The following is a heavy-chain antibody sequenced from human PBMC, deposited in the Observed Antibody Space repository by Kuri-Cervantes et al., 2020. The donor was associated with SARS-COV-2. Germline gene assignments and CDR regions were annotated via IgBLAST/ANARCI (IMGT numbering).Heavy chain of an antibody. CDR3: ARGGYSSGWFAYYFDY. V-gene: IGHV3-11*01. J-gene: IGHJ4*02. Sequence: GESLKISCAASGFTFSDYYMSWIRQAPGKGLEWVSYISSSGSTIYYADSVKGRFTISRDNAKNSLYLQMNSLRAEDTAVYYCARGGYSSGWFAYYFDYWGQGTLVTVSS. D-gene: IGHD6-19*01. CDR1: GFTFSDYY. CDR2: ISSSGSTI.